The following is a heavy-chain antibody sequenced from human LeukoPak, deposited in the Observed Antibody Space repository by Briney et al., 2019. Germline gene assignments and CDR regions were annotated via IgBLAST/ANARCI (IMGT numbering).Heavy chain of an antibody. V-gene: IGHV3-30-3*01. Sequence: GGSLRVSCAASGFTFSSYAMHWVRQAPGKGLEWVAVISYDGSNKYYADSVKGRFTISRDNSKNTLYLQMNSLRAEDTAVYYCARERGYSYGLDYWGQGTLVTVSS. J-gene: IGHJ4*02. CDR1: GFTFSSYA. CDR2: ISYDGSNK. CDR3: ARERGYSYGLDY. D-gene: IGHD5-18*01.